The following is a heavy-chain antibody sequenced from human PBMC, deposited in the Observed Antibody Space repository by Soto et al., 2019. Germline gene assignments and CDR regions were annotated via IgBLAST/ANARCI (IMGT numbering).Heavy chain of an antibody. CDR2: IYYSGST. V-gene: IGHV4-39*01. Sequence: QLQLQESGPGLVKPSETLSLTCTVSGGSISSSSYYWGWIRQPPGKGLEWIGSIYYSGSTYYNPSLKSRVTISVDTSKNQFSLKLSSVTAADTAVYYCARQLDTAMVIDYWGQGTLVTVSS. CDR3: ARQLDTAMVIDY. J-gene: IGHJ4*02. D-gene: IGHD5-18*01. CDR1: GGSISSSSYY.